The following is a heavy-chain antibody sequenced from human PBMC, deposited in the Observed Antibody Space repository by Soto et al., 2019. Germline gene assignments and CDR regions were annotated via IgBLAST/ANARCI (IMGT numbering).Heavy chain of an antibody. CDR3: ARDTDYYYSSGYSDY. Sequence: QVQLVQSGAEVKKPGSSVKVSCKAYGGTFSSYAISWVRQAPGQGLEWMGGIIPIFGTANYAQKCQGRVTITADESTRTASLELSSLRSEDTAVYYCARDTDYYYSSGYSDYWGQGTLVTVSS. CDR2: IIPIFGTA. V-gene: IGHV1-69*01. D-gene: IGHD3-22*01. CDR1: GGTFSSYA. J-gene: IGHJ4*02.